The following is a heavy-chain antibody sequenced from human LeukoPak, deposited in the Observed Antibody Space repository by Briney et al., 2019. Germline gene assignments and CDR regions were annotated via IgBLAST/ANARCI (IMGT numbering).Heavy chain of an antibody. CDR1: GFTFSSYW. J-gene: IGHJ3*02. V-gene: IGHV3-74*01. CDR2: INSDGSST. CDR3: ARDRASITIFGVVISNDAFDI. D-gene: IGHD3-3*01. Sequence: GALRLSCAASGFTFSSYWMHWVRQAPGKGLVWVSCINSDGSSTSYADSVKGRFTISRDNAKNTLYLQMNSLRAEDTAVYYCARDRASITIFGVVISNDAFDIWGQGTMVTVSS.